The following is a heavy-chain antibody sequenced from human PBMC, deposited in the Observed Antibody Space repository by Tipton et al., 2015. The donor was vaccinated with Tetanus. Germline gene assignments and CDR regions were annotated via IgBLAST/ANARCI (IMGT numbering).Heavy chain of an antibody. J-gene: IGHJ6*02. CDR2: IYHSGST. CDR1: GGSISSSNW. Sequence: TLSLTCAVSGGSISSSNWWSWVRQPPGKGLEWIGEIYHSGSTNYNPSLKRRVTISVDKSKNQFSLKLSSVTAADTAVYYCARNVWGVRGTATIHHSYYGMDVWGQGTTVTVSS. CDR3: ARNVWGVRGTATIHHSYYGMDV. V-gene: IGHV4-4*02. D-gene: IGHD3-10*01.